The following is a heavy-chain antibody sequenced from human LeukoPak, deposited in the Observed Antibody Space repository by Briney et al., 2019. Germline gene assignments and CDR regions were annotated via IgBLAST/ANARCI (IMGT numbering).Heavy chain of an antibody. D-gene: IGHD3-22*01. V-gene: IGHV3-23*01. CDR3: AKMSADRNYDSTAHPY. CDR2: ISGSGGST. J-gene: IGHJ4*02. Sequence: GGSLRLSCAASGFTFSTYVMSWVRQAPGKGLEWVSAISGSGGSTNYADSVKGRFTISRDNSKNTLYLQLNSLRADDTAVYYCAKMSADRNYDSTAHPYWGQGTLVTVSS. CDR1: GFTFSTYV.